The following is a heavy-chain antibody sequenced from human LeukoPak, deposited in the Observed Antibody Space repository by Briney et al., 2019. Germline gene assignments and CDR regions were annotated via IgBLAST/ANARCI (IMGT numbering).Heavy chain of an antibody. CDR2: IYSGGST. D-gene: IGHD5-24*01. Sequence: GGSLRLSCEASGFTVSSNYMSWVRQAPGKGLEWVSVIYSGGSTYYADSVKGRFTISRDNSQNTLYLQLNSLRAEDTAVYYCAKGHTIPTTRPAAFDIWGQGTMVTVSS. V-gene: IGHV3-53*01. CDR3: AKGHTIPTTRPAAFDI. CDR1: GFTVSSNY. J-gene: IGHJ3*02.